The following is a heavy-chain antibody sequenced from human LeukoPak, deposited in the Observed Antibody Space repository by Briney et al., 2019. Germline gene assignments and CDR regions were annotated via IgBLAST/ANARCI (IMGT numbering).Heavy chain of an antibody. Sequence: PGGSLRLSCTASEFTVSRNYMLWVRQVPGKGLEWVSLIFSNGDTHYADSVKGRFTISRDTSKNTVSLQMNSLRAEDTAVYYCAREVRSPPYWGQGTLVTVSS. D-gene: IGHD1-1*01. J-gene: IGHJ4*02. CDR2: IFSNGDT. CDR3: AREVRSPPY. CDR1: EFTVSRNY. V-gene: IGHV3-53*01.